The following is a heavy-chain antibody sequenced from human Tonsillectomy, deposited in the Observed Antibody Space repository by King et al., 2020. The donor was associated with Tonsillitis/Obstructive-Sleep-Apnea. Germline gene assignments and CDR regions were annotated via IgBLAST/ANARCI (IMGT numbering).Heavy chain of an antibody. Sequence: EKQLVQSGGGLVQPGGSLRLSCAASGFTFSSYAMSWVRQAPGKGLEWVAAISGSGGSTYYADSVTGRFTISRDNSKNTLYLQMNSLRAEDTAVYYCSKETYYYDSSGYCNIDYWGQGPLVTVPT. J-gene: IGHJ4*02. CDR1: GFTFSSYA. CDR2: ISGSGGST. D-gene: IGHD3-22*01. CDR3: SKETYYYDSSGYCNIDY. V-gene: IGHV3-23*04.